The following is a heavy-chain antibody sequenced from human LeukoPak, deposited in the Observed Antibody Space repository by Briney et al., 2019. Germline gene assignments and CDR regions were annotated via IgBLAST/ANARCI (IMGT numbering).Heavy chain of an antibody. V-gene: IGHV3-23*01. CDR2: FSGSGRGT. CDR1: GFTFSSYA. J-gene: IGHJ4*02. Sequence: GGSLRLSCAASGFTFSSYAMSWVRQAPGKGLEWVSAFSGSGRGTYYADSVKGRFTISRDNSKNTLYLQMNSLRAEDTAVYYCARGMYYFDYWGQGTLVTVSS. CDR3: ARGMYYFDY.